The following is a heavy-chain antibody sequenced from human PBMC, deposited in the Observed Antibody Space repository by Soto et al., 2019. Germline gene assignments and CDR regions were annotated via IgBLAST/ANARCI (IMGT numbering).Heavy chain of an antibody. CDR1: GFTFSSYA. D-gene: IGHD3-3*01. J-gene: IGHJ5*02. V-gene: IGHV3-30-3*01. Sequence: QVQLVESGGGVVQPGRSLRLSCAASGFTFSSYAMHWVRQAPGKGLEWVAVISYDGSNKYYADSVKGRFTISRDNSKNTLYLQMNSLRAEDTAVYYCARAPTLEWLPWFDPWGQGTLVTVSS. CDR2: ISYDGSNK. CDR3: ARAPTLEWLPWFDP.